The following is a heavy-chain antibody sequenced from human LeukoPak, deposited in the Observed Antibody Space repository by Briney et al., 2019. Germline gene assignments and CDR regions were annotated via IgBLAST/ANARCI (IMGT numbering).Heavy chain of an antibody. CDR3: ARVQVIVVVTYDANAFDI. CDR2: IYHSGST. V-gene: IGHV4-38-2*02. J-gene: IGHJ3*02. CDR1: GYSISSGYY. Sequence: SETLSLTCTVSGYSISSGYYWGWIRQPPGKGLEWIGSIYHSGSTYYNPSLKSRVTISVDTSKNQFSLKLSSVTAADTAVYYCARVQVIVVVTYDANAFDIWGQGTMVTVSS. D-gene: IGHD3-22*01.